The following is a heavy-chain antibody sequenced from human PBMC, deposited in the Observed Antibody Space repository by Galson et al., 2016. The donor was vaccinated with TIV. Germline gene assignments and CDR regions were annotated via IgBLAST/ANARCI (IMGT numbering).Heavy chain of an antibody. D-gene: IGHD1-26*01. J-gene: IGHJ4*02. V-gene: IGHV4-61*01. CDR2: IYYPGTT. CDR3: ARHSRGATDY. Sequence: ETLSLTCDVSGYSIRSGSYYWTWIRQPPGKGLECIGYIYYPGTTKYNPSLQSRVTISIDTSKNQIPLNLRSVTAADTAVYYCARHSRGATDYWGQGTLVTVSS. CDR1: GYSIRSGSYY.